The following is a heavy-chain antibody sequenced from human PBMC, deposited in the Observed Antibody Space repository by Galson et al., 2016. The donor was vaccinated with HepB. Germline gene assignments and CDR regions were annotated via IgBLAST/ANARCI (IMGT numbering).Heavy chain of an antibody. V-gene: IGHV3-33*01. CDR3: ARVPVVTHEGGMDV. Sequence: SLRLSCAASGFTFSRHGIHWVRQAPGKGLEWVAVIWNDGSNKYYADSVKGRFTISRDNSKNTLFLQMKSLRAEDTAVYYCARVPVVTHEGGMDVWGQGILVTVSS. J-gene: IGHJ4*02. D-gene: IGHD3-16*01. CDR2: IWNDGSNK. CDR1: GFTFSRHG.